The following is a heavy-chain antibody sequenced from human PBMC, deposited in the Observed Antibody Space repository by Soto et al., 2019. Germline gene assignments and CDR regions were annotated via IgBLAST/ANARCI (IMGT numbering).Heavy chain of an antibody. Sequence: QLQLQESGSGLVKPSQTLSLTCAVSGGSISSGGYSWSWIRQPPGKGLEWIGYIYHSGSTYYNPYLKSRVTISVDRSKNQFSLKLSSVTAADTAVYYCARNYYDRSGGWFDPWGQGTLVTVSS. D-gene: IGHD3-22*01. CDR2: IYHSGST. J-gene: IGHJ5*02. V-gene: IGHV4-30-2*01. CDR3: ARNYYDRSGGWFDP. CDR1: GGSISSGGYS.